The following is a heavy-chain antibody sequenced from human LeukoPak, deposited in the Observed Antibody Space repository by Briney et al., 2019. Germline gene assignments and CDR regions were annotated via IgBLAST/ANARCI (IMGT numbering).Heavy chain of an antibody. CDR1: GFTFSSYS. CDR2: ISSSSSYI. Sequence: PGGSLRLSCAASGFTFSSYSMNWVRQAPGKGLEWVSSISSSSSYIYYADSVKGRFTISRDNAKNSLYLQMNSLRAGDTAVYYCARLGYRYYYGMDVWRQGTTVTVSS. J-gene: IGHJ6*02. V-gene: IGHV3-21*01. CDR3: ARLGYRYYYGMDV. D-gene: IGHD2-15*01.